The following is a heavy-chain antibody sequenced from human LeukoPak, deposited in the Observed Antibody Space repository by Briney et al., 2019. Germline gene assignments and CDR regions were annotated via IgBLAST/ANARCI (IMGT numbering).Heavy chain of an antibody. CDR3: ARRSSTHAFDI. J-gene: IGHJ3*02. Sequence: ASVNVSFKASGYSFTCYHLYWVRPAPGQGLEWLGWINPNSGGTIYAQKFQGRVTMTRDTSISTAYMDLRSLKSDDTAIYYCARRSSTHAFDIWGQGTMLTVSP. CDR2: INPNSGGT. D-gene: IGHD3-10*01. V-gene: IGHV1-2*02. CDR1: GYSFTCYH.